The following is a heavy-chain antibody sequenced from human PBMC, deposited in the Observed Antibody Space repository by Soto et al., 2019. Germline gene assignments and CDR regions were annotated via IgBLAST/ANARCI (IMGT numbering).Heavy chain of an antibody. CDR1: GYTFNNYA. D-gene: IGHD3-9*01. V-gene: IGHV1-3*01. CDR2: INADNGNT. J-gene: IGHJ4*02. CDR3: ATGPAGYYKNTGYFPYYFDH. Sequence: QVQLLQSGAELKKPGASVMISCKASGYTFNNYAIHWVRQAPGQRLEWMGWINADNGNTKYSQRCPDRVTISRDTSANTAYMGLPGLTSEDTAMYYCATGPAGYYKNTGYFPYYFDHWGQGTLVTVSS.